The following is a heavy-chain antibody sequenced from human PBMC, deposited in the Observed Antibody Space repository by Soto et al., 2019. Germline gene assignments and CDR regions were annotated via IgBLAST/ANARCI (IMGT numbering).Heavy chain of an antibody. V-gene: IGHV4-30-4*02. CDR3: ARGGYDFSGVNFDHGFQL. J-gene: IGHJ1*01. CDR1: GGCISSGDYY. D-gene: IGHD3-22*01. CDR2: IYYSGST. Sequence: PSESVSLTGTVSGGCISSGDYYWSWIRQPPGKGLEWIGYIYYSGSTYYNPSLKSRVTISVDTSKNQFSLRLNSVTAADTAVYYCARGGYDFSGVNFDHGFQLCGQ.